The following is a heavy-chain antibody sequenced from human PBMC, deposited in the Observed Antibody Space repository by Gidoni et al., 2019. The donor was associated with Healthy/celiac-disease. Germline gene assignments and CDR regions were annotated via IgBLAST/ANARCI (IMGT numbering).Heavy chain of an antibody. Sequence: EVQLVESGGGLVQPGGSLKLSCAASGFTFSGSAMHWVRQASGKGLEWVCRIRSKANSYATAYAASVKGRFTISRDDSKNTAYLQMNSLKTEDTAVYYCTRLGSPLDYWGQGTLVTVSS. J-gene: IGHJ4*02. CDR2: IRSKANSYAT. D-gene: IGHD2-15*01. CDR1: GFTFSGSA. V-gene: IGHV3-73*01. CDR3: TRLGSPLDY.